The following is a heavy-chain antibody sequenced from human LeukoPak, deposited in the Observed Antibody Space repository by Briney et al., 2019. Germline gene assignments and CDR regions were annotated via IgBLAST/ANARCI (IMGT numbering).Heavy chain of an antibody. CDR3: ARVVLISDTPILDY. J-gene: IGHJ4*02. Sequence: PGGSLRLSCAASGFTFSVYWMHWVRQAPGKGLVWVSRINSDGSSTMYADSVKGRFTISRDNAKDTVYLHMNSLRGEDTAVYYCARVVLISDTPILDYWGQGTLVTVSS. CDR2: INSDGSST. CDR1: GFTFSVYW. V-gene: IGHV3-74*03. D-gene: IGHD2-15*01.